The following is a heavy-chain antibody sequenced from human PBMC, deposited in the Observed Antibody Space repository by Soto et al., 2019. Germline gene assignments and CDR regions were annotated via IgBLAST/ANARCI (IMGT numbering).Heavy chain of an antibody. CDR3: ARDLAAAAY. V-gene: IGHV1-46*01. J-gene: IGHJ4*02. D-gene: IGHD6-13*01. CDR2: INPLPTSGST. Sequence: QVQLVQSGAEVKKPGTSVKVSCKASGYIFTNYYIHWVRQAPGQGLEWMAIINPLPTSGSTNYAQKFQGRATVTRDTSTSTVYMELRSLKSDDTAIYYCARDLAAAAYWGQGTLVTVSS. CDR1: GYIFTNYY.